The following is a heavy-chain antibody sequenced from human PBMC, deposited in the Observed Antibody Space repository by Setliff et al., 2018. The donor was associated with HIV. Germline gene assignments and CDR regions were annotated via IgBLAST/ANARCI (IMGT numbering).Heavy chain of an antibody. CDR3: ARGGYSSKWYSWFDP. Sequence: PSETLSLTCTVSGGSISSGTYYWSWIRQPAGKGLEWIGHIYFTGITNYNPSLQSRVTISIDTTKKQLFLRVRSVTAADTAVYYCARGGYSSKWYSWFDPGGQGTLVTVS. CDR1: GGSISSGTYY. V-gene: IGHV4-61*10. D-gene: IGHD2-2*01. CDR2: IYFTGIT. J-gene: IGHJ5*01.